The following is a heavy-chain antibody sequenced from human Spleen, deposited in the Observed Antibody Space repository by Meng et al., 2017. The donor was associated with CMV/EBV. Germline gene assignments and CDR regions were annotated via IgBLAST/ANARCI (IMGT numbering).Heavy chain of an antibody. CDR3: ARVPLGDDYYYGMDV. Sequence: SETLSLTCTVSGGSISSYYWSWIRQPPGKGLEWIGYIYYSGSTNYNSSLKSRVTISVDTSKNQFSLKLSSVTAADTAVYYCARVPLGDDYYYGMDVWGQGTTVTVSS. CDR1: GGSISSYY. D-gene: IGHD3-16*01. CDR2: IYYSGST. V-gene: IGHV4-59*01. J-gene: IGHJ6*02.